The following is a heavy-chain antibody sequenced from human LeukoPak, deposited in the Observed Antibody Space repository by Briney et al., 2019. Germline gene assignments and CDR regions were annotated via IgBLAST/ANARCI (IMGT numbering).Heavy chain of an antibody. J-gene: IGHJ4*02. CDR2: FDPEDGET. V-gene: IGHV1-24*01. Sequence: APVKVSCKVSGYTLTELSMHWVRQAPGKGLEWMGGFDPEDGETIYAQKFQGRVTMTEDTSTDTAYMELSSLRSEDTAVYYCATNRDYYDSSGYPAFDYWGQGTLVTVSS. CDR1: GYTLTELS. CDR3: ATNRDYYDSSGYPAFDY. D-gene: IGHD3-22*01.